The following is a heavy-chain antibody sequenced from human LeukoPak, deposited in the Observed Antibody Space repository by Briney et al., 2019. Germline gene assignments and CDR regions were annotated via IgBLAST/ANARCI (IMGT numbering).Heavy chain of an antibody. Sequence: GGSLRLSCAASGFIFTTYAWGWVRQAPGKGLEWVATIDHSGRNTHYVDAVTGRFTISRDDSKNTVFLHMNSLRADDAAVYYCATDVGVAMYEYWGQGTVVTVSS. J-gene: IGHJ4*02. D-gene: IGHD3-3*01. V-gene: IGHV3-23*01. CDR1: GFIFTTYA. CDR3: ATDVGVAMYEY. CDR2: IDHSGRNT.